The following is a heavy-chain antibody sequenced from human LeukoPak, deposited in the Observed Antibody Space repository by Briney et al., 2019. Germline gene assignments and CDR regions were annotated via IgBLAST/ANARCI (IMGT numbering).Heavy chain of an antibody. V-gene: IGHV3-48*01. CDR3: AKVGEQWQPSGDLGD. D-gene: IGHD6-19*01. CDR1: GFTFNTYT. CDR2: ISGSSGII. Sequence: GGSLRLSCAASGFTFNTYTMNWVRQAPGKGLEWVSYISGSSGIIDYADSVRGRFTISRDNAKNSLYLQMNSLRAEDTAEYYCAKVGEQWQPSGDLGDWGQGTLVTVSS. J-gene: IGHJ4*02.